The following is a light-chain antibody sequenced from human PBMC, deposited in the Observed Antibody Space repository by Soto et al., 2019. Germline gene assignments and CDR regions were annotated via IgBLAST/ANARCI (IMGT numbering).Light chain of an antibody. Sequence: EIVLAQSPGTLSLSPGERATLSCRASQSVGGTQLAWYQQRPGQAPRLLIYATSSRATGIPDRFSGGGYGTDFTLTISRLEPEDSAVYYCQDYGNSRTFGQGTQVEI. J-gene: IGKJ1*01. CDR1: QSVGGTQ. CDR2: ATS. V-gene: IGKV3-20*01. CDR3: QDYGNSRT.